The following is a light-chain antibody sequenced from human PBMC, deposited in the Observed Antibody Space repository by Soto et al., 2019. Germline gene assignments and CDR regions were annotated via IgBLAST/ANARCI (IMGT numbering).Light chain of an antibody. CDR1: QSVSSSY. CDR3: QKYGSSPYT. CDR2: GAS. Sequence: EIVLTQSPGTLSLSPGERATLSCRASQSVSSSYLAWYQQKPGQAPRLLIYGASSRATGITDRFSGSGSGTDFTLTISRLEPEDFAVYYFQKYGSSPYTFGQGTKLEIK. J-gene: IGKJ2*01. V-gene: IGKV3-20*01.